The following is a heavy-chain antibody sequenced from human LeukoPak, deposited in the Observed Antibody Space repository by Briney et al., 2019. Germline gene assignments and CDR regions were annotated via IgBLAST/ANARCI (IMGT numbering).Heavy chain of an antibody. Sequence: TGGSLRLSCAASGFTFSSHAMHWVRQAPGKGLEWVAVISYDGSNKYYADSVKGRFTISRDNSKNTLYLQMNSLRAEDTAVYHCASMSNWFGEREPDYWGQGTLVTVSS. D-gene: IGHD3-10*01. CDR2: ISYDGSNK. CDR1: GFTFSSHA. V-gene: IGHV3-30-3*01. CDR3: ASMSNWFGEREPDY. J-gene: IGHJ4*02.